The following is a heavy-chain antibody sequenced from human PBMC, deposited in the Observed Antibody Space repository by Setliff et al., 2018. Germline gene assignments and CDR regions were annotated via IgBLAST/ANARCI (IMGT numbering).Heavy chain of an antibody. Sequence: ASVKVSCKTSAYTFSGYYIHWVRQAPGQGLEWMGWISAYSGKAYYAQKLQDRATMTTDTSTGTAYLELRSLRSDDTAVYYCSRLVRYCTTTSCQRLSGDEYWGQGTLVTVSS. CDR1: AYTFSGYY. J-gene: IGHJ4*02. V-gene: IGHV1-18*04. CDR3: SRLVRYCTTTSCQRLSGDEY. CDR2: ISAYSGKA. D-gene: IGHD2-2*01.